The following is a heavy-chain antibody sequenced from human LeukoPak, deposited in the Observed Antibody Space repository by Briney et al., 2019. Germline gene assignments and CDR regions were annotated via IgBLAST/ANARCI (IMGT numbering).Heavy chain of an antibody. J-gene: IGHJ4*02. CDR3: ARISTVTTNFDY. CDR1: GGSFSGYY. D-gene: IGHD4-17*01. Sequence: SETLSLTCAVYGGSFSGYYWSWIRQPPGKGLEWIGEINHSGSTNYNPSLKSRVTISVDTSKNQFSPKLSSVTAADTAVYYCARISTVTTNFDYWGQGTLVTVSS. V-gene: IGHV4-34*01. CDR2: INHSGST.